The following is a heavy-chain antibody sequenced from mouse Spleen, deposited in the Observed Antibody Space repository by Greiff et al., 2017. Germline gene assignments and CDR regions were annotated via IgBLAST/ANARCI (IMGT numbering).Heavy chain of an antibody. V-gene: IGHV1-53*01. CDR1: GYTFTSYW. Sequence: VQLQQPGTELVKPGASVKLSCKASGYTFTSYWMHWVKQRPGQGLEWIGNINPSNGGTNYNEKFKSKATLTVDKSSSTAYMQLSSLTSEDSAVYYCARAVYYGDYWFAYWGQGTLVTVSA. CDR3: ARAVYYGDYWFAY. D-gene: IGHD2-13*01. J-gene: IGHJ3*01. CDR2: INPSNGGT.